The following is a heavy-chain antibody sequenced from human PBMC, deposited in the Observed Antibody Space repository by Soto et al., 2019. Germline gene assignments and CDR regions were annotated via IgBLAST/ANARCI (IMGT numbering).Heavy chain of an antibody. CDR1: GGSISGGVHS. D-gene: IGHD2-8*01. CDR3: ARQITPLTNAWSFDL. V-gene: IGHV4-30-4*01. J-gene: IGHJ2*01. Sequence: SETLSLTCTVSGGSISGGVHSWSWIRQPPGKGLEWIGHIFDSGSTYYNPSLKSRLTISVDTSKHQLSLRLSSVTDAAPAVYSCARQITPLTNAWSFDLWGRGTPVTVPS. CDR2: IFDSGST.